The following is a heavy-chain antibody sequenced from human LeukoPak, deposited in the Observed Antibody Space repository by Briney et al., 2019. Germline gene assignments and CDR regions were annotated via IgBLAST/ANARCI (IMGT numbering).Heavy chain of an antibody. V-gene: IGHV4-59*08. CDR1: GGSISGQY. CDR2: ISYSGST. J-gene: IGHJ5*02. D-gene: IGHD3-3*01. CDR3: ARLRFLERLFPWFDP. Sequence: SETLSLTCTVSGGSISGQYWSWIRQPPGRGLEWIGYISYSGSTKYNPSLKSRVTISVDTSKNQFSLKLNSMTAADTSVYYCARLRFLERLFPWFDPWSQGTLVTVSS.